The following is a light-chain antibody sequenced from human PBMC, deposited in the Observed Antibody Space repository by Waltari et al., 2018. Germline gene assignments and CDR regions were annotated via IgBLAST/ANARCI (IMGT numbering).Light chain of an antibody. CDR1: QSLVHSDGNTY. Sequence: DAVMTQSPLSLPVTLGQPASISCRSTQSLVHSDGNTYLNWYQQRPGQSPRRLIYKVSDRDSGVPDRFSGSGSGTDFTLKISRVEAEDVGVYYCLQDSSYPRTFGQGTKVEIK. J-gene: IGKJ1*01. CDR3: LQDSSYPRT. V-gene: IGKV2-30*02. CDR2: KVS.